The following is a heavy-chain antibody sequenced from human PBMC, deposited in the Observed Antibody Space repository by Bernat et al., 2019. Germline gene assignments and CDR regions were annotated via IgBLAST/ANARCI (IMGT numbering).Heavy chain of an antibody. Sequence: QVQLVESGGGVVQPGRSLRLSCAASGFTFSSYAMHWVRQAPGKGLEWVAVISYDGSNKYYVDSMEGRFTISRDNSKNTLYLQMNSLGAEDTAVYYCAREIVGAFDIWGQGTMVTVSS. CDR1: GFTFSSYA. V-gene: IGHV3-30*01. CDR3: AREIVGAFDI. CDR2: ISYDGSNK. D-gene: IGHD2-21*01. J-gene: IGHJ3*02.